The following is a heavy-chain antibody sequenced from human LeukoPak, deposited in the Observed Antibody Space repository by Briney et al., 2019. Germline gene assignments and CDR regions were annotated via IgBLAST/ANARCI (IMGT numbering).Heavy chain of an antibody. Sequence: KPGGSLRLSCAVSGLKFSDYYMNWIRQPLGKGLEWVAHIAGSGTTIRYADSVKCRFTISRDDANISLYLKMHSMRAEDTALYYCARSPFVVPPDTPWRHYYQFYMDVWGKGTTVTVSS. CDR2: IAGSGTTI. CDR3: ARSPFVVPPDTPWRHYYQFYMDV. CDR1: GLKFSDYY. V-gene: IGHV3-11*04. D-gene: IGHD2-21*01. J-gene: IGHJ6*03.